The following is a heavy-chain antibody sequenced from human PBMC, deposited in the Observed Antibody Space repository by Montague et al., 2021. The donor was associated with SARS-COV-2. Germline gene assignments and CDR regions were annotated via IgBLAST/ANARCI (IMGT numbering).Heavy chain of an antibody. Sequence: PVLVKPTQTLTLTCTFSGFSLSTSGMCVSWIRQPPGTALEWLALIDWDDDKYYSTSLKTRLTISKDTSKNQVVLTMTKMDPVDTATYYCARIRDYDILTGSYSGFDYGGQGTLVTVSS. CDR2: IDWDDDK. CDR3: ARIRDYDILTGSYSGFDY. D-gene: IGHD3-9*01. CDR1: GFSLSTSGMC. J-gene: IGHJ4*02. V-gene: IGHV2-70*01.